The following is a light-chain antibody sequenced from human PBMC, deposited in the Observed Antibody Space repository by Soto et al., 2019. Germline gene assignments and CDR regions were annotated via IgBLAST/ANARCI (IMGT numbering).Light chain of an antibody. V-gene: IGLV2-14*01. CDR1: SSDVGGYNY. CDR3: SSYTSSSTWV. J-gene: IGLJ3*02. Sequence: QSVLTQPASVSGSPGQSITIYCTGTSSDVGGYNYVSWYQQHPGKAPKLMIYEVSNRPSGVSNRCSGSKSGNTASLTISGLQAEDEADYYCSSYTSSSTWVFGGGTKLTVL. CDR2: EVS.